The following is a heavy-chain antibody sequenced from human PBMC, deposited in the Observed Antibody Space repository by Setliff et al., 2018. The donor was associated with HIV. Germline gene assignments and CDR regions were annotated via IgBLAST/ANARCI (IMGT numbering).Heavy chain of an antibody. CDR2: IYTSGST. CDR3: ARGPRPDYSGSGNYGFLDV. D-gene: IGHD3-10*01. V-gene: IGHV4-4*08. J-gene: IGHJ2*01. Sequence: SETLSLTCTVSGDSISTYCWIWIRQPPGKGLEWIGNIYTSGSTNYNPSLKSRVTISVDTSENQFSLNLKSVTAADTAIYFCARGPRPDYSGSGNYGFLDVWGRGTVVTVSS. CDR1: GDSISTYC.